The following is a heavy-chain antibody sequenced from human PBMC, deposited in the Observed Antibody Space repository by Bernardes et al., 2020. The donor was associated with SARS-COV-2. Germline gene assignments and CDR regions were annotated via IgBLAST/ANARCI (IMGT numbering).Heavy chain of an antibody. D-gene: IGHD1-1*01. V-gene: IGHV3-23*01. Sequence: GGSLRLSCAASGFTFNIHALSWIRQAPGQGLEWVSVIDGGGGRTSYADFVKGRFTISRDNSQNVLYLQLNSLGAEDQAIYYGAKHNPRRRGMEGLSWLDPWGQGTLVTVSS. CDR3: AKHNPRRRGMEGLSWLDP. J-gene: IGHJ5*02. CDR2: IDGGGGRT. CDR1: GFTFNIHA.